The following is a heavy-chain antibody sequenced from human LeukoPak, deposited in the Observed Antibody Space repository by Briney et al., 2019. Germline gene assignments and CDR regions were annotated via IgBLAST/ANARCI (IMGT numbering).Heavy chain of an antibody. Sequence: GGSLRLSCAASGFTFSSYVMHWVRQAPGKGLEWVAVISYDGSNKYYADSVKGRFTISRDNSKNTLYLQMNSLRAEDTAVYYCAKDRTVTTPYYFDYWGQGTLVTVSS. CDR3: AKDRTVTTPYYFDY. D-gene: IGHD4-17*01. V-gene: IGHV3-30-3*01. CDR1: GFTFSSYV. CDR2: ISYDGSNK. J-gene: IGHJ4*02.